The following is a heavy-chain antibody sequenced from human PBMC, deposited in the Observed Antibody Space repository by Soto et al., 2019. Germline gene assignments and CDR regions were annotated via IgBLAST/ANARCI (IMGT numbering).Heavy chain of an antibody. V-gene: IGHV4-39*01. CDR1: GGSISSSSYY. D-gene: IGHD6-6*01. CDR3: PRHRARNWFDP. Sequence: SETLSLTCIVSGGSISSSSYYWGWIRQPPGKGLEWIGSIYYSGSTYYNPSLKSRVTISVDTSKNQFSLKLSSVTAADTAVFHCPRHRARNWFDPWGKGTVVTVSS. J-gene: IGHJ5*02. CDR2: IYYSGST.